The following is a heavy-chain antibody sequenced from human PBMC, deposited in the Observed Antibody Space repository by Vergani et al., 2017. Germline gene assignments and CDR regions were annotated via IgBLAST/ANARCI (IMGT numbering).Heavy chain of an antibody. V-gene: IGHV1-69*01. D-gene: IGHD3-22*01. Sequence: QVQLVQSGAEVKKPGSSVKVSCKASGGTFSSYAISWVRQAPGQGLEWMGGSIPIFGTANDGQKFQGRGTITADESTSTAYMELSSLRSEDTAVYYCARAQYYYDSSGYRTYAFDIWGQGTMVTVSS. CDR3: ARAQYYYDSSGYRTYAFDI. J-gene: IGHJ3*02. CDR1: GGTFSSYA. CDR2: SIPIFGTA.